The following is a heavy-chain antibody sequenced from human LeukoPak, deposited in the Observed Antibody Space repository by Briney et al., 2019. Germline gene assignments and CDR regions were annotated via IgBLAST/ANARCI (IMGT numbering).Heavy chain of an antibody. V-gene: IGHV4-34*01. CDR3: ANALAAASY. Sequence: SETLSLTCAVYGGSFRGYYWSWIRQPPGKGLEWIGEINHSGSTNYNPSLKSRVTISVDTSKNQFSLKLSSVTAADTAVYYCANALAAASYWGQGTLVTVSS. CDR1: GGSFRGYY. J-gene: IGHJ4*02. D-gene: IGHD6-13*01. CDR2: INHSGST.